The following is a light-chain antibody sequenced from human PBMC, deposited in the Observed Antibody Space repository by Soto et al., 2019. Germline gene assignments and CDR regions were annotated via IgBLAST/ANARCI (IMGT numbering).Light chain of an antibody. CDR2: EVS. Sequence: QSALAQPASVSGSPGQSITISCTGTSSDVGSYNLVSWCQQHPGKAPKLMIYEVSKRPSGVSNRFSGSKSGNTASLTISGLQAEDEADYSCCSYGGRNTFVFGSGTKLTVL. CDR3: CSYGGRNTFV. J-gene: IGLJ1*01. CDR1: SSDVGSYNL. V-gene: IGLV2-23*02.